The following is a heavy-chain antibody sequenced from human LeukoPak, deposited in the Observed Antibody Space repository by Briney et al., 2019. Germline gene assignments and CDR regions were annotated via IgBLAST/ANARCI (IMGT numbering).Heavy chain of an antibody. CDR2: IYYSGST. D-gene: IGHD6-13*01. Sequence: TSETLSLTCTVSGGSISSYYWSWIRQPPGKGLEWIGYIYYSGSTNYSPSLKSRVTISVDTSKNQFSLKLSSVTAADTAVYYCARDPGQQLPFGYFDYWGQGTLVTVSS. V-gene: IGHV4-59*01. CDR3: ARDPGQQLPFGYFDY. CDR1: GGSISSYY. J-gene: IGHJ4*02.